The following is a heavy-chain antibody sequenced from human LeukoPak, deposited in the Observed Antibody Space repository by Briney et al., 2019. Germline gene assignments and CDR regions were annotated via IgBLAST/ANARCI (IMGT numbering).Heavy chain of an antibody. D-gene: IGHD6-13*01. CDR1: GGTFSSYA. CDR3: ARLSSWYTKTYYYYGMDV. V-gene: IGHV1-69*13. Sequence: ASVKLSCKASGGTFSSYAISWVRQPPGQGLEWKGGIIPIFGTANYAQKFQGRVTITADESTSTAYLELSSLRSEDTAVYYCARLSSWYTKTYYYYGMDVWGQGTTVTVSS. J-gene: IGHJ6*02. CDR2: IIPIFGTA.